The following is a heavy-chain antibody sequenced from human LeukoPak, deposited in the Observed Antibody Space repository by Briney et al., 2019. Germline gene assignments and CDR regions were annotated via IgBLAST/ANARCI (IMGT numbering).Heavy chain of an antibody. Sequence: SGGSLRLSCAASGFTFSSYAMHWVRQAPGKGLEWVAVISYDGSNKYYADSVKGRFTISRDNSKNTLYLQMNSLRAEDTAVYYCARGHIVVVPAAKNWFDPWGQGTLVTVSS. CDR2: ISYDGSNK. V-gene: IGHV3-30*04. CDR3: ARGHIVVVPAAKNWFDP. J-gene: IGHJ5*02. D-gene: IGHD2-2*01. CDR1: GFTFSSYA.